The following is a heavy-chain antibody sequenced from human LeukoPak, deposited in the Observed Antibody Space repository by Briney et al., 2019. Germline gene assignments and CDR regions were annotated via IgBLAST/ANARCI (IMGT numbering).Heavy chain of an antibody. J-gene: IGHJ4*02. Sequence: SETLSLTCTVSGGSISSYYWSWIRQPAGKGLEWIGYIYSSGRTTYNPSLKSRVTISVDTSKNQFSLRLSSVTAADTAVYHCARGQKYRSGYTVTELGSGYFDNWGQGTLVTVPS. D-gene: IGHD5-18*01. V-gene: IGHV4-59*01. CDR3: ARGQKYRSGYTVTELGSGYFDN. CDR2: IYSSGRT. CDR1: GGSISSYY.